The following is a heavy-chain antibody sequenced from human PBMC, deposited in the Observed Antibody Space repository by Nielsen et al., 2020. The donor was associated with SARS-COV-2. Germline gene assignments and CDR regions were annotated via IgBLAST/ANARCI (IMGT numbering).Heavy chain of an antibody. CDR3: ARISDSAWYFDY. Sequence: GESLKISCAASGFTFSDSTMHWVRQASGKGLEWIGRIRSKANTYATGYAASVKGRFTISRDDSKNTAYLQMNSLKTEDTAVYYCARISDSAWYFDYWGQGTLVTVSS. CDR1: GFTFSDST. D-gene: IGHD2-21*02. J-gene: IGHJ4*02. CDR2: IRSKANTYAT. V-gene: IGHV3-73*01.